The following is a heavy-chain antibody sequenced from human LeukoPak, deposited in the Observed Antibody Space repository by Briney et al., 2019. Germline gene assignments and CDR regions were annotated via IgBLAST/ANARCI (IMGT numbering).Heavy chain of an antibody. J-gene: IGHJ6*03. D-gene: IGHD2-15*01. CDR1: GGSISNYY. CDR2: IHYSGST. Sequence: KASETLSLTCTVSGGSISNYYWSWIRQPPGKGLEWIGYIHYSGSTSYNPSLKSRVTISVDTSKNQFSLKLRFVTPADTAVYYCARTTEGYCSGGSCYYYYYYMDVWGKGTTVTVSS. CDR3: ARTTEGYCSGGSCYYYYYYMDV. V-gene: IGHV4-59*01.